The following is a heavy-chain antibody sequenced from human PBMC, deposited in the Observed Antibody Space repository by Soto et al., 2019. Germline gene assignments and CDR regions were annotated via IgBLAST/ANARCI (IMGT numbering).Heavy chain of an antibody. CDR1: GGSICSGGYS. CDR2: ISQSGST. D-gene: IGHD6-6*01. CDR3: ASGSHVPHY. V-gene: IGHV4-30-2*01. Sequence: QLQLQESGSGLVKPSQTLSLTCAVSGGSICSGGYSWSWIRQPPGKGLEWIGYISQSGSTYYNPSLKSRVTISVDRSKNKISLKLSSVTAADTAMYYCASGSHVPHYWGQGTLVTVSS. J-gene: IGHJ4*02.